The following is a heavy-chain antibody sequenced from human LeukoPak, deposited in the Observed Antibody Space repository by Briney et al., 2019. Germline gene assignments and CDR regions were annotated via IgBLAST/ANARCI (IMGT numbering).Heavy chain of an antibody. J-gene: IGHJ6*03. Sequence: GGSLRLSCAASGFTFSSYAMSWVRQAPGKGLEWVSAISGSGGSTYYADSVKGRFTISRDNSKNTLYLQMNSLRSEDTAVYYCASSGRDYYYYYMDVWGKGTTVTVSS. CDR2: ISGSGGST. CDR3: ASSGRDYYYYYMDV. D-gene: IGHD1-26*01. CDR1: GFTFSSYA. V-gene: IGHV3-23*01.